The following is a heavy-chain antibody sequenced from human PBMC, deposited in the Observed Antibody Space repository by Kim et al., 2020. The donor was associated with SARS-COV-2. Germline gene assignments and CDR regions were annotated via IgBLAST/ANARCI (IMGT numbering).Heavy chain of an antibody. D-gene: IGHD2-8*01. CDR3: TTGYCTNGVCYSISFDY. CDR1: GFTFSNAW. J-gene: IGHJ4*02. CDR2: IKSKTDGGTT. Sequence: GGSLRLSCAASGFTFSNAWMSWVRQAPGKGLEWVGRIKSKTDGGTTDYAAPVKGRFTISRDDSKNTLYLQMNSLKTEDTAVYYCTTGYCTNGVCYSISFDYWGQGTLVTVSS. V-gene: IGHV3-15*01.